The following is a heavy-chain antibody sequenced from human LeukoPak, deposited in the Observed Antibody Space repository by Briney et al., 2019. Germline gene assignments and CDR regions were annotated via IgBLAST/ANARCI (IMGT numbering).Heavy chain of an antibody. CDR1: GYSFTSYW. Sequence: GESLKISCKGSGYSFTSYWIGWVRQVPGKGLEWMGIIYPGDSDTRYSPSFQGQVTISADKSISTAYLQWSSLKASDTAMYYCARHPPRNRGYYYYYMDVWGKGTTVTVSS. CDR2: IYPGDSDT. CDR3: ARHPPRNRGYYYYYMDV. D-gene: IGHD1-14*01. V-gene: IGHV5-51*01. J-gene: IGHJ6*03.